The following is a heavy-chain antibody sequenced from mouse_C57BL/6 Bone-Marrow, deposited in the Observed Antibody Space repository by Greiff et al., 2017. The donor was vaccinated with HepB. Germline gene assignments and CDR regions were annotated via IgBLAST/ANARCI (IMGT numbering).Heavy chain of an antibody. CDR2: IDPENGDT. CDR3: TSYYYGSSYADY. Sequence: EVQLVESGAELVRPGASVKLSCTASGFNIKDDYMHWVKQRPEQGLEWIGWIDPENGDTEYASKFQGKATITADTSSNTAYLQLSSLTSEDTAVYYCTSYYYGSSYADYWGQGTTLTVSS. CDR1: GFNIKDDY. D-gene: IGHD1-1*01. J-gene: IGHJ2*01. V-gene: IGHV14-4*01.